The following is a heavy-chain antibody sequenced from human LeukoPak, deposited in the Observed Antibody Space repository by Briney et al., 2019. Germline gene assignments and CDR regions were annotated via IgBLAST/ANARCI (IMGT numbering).Heavy chain of an antibody. J-gene: IGHJ4*02. CDR3: ATRRGSSFDY. CDR2: IYAGGST. CDR1: GFTVSSNY. D-gene: IGHD1-26*01. V-gene: IGHV3-53*01. Sequence: GGSLRLSCAASGFTVSSNYMSWVRQAPGKGLEWVSIIYAGGSTDYADSVKGRFTISRDNSKNTLYLQMNSLRTEDTAVYYCATRRGSSFDYWGQGTLVTVSS.